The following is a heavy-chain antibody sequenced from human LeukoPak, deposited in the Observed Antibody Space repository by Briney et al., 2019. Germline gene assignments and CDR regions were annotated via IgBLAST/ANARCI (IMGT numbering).Heavy chain of an antibody. CDR2: IDPSDSYT. CDR3: ARHDSSGYYLDAFDI. Sequence: GESLKISCKGSGYSFTSYWISWVRQMPGKGLEWMGRIDPSDSYTNYSPSFQGHVTISADKSISTAYLQWSSLKASDTAMYYCARHDSSGYYLDAFDIWGQGTMVTVSS. J-gene: IGHJ3*02. D-gene: IGHD3-22*01. CDR1: GYSFTSYW. V-gene: IGHV5-10-1*01.